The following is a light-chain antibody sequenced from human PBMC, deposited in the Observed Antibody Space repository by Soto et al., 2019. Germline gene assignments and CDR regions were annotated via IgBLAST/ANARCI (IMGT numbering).Light chain of an antibody. J-gene: IGKJ2*01. V-gene: IGKV3-20*01. CDR1: QSVSSNY. CDR3: QQYGRSPMFT. Sequence: EIVLTQSPGTLSLSPGERATLSCRASQSVSSNYLAWYQQKPGQAPRLLIYGASRGAAGIPDWFIGSGSGTDFTLTINRLEHEDVAVYFCQQYGRSPMFTFGQGTKLEIK. CDR2: GAS.